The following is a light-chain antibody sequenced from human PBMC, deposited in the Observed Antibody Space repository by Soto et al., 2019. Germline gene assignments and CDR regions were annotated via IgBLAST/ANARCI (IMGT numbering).Light chain of an antibody. CDR1: SSDVGGYNY. V-gene: IGLV2-11*01. Sequence: QSALTQPRSVSVSPGQSVTSSCTGTSSDVGGYNYVSWYQHHPGKAPKLMIYDVDKRPSGVPGRFSGSKSGNTASLTISGLQAEDEADYYCCSYAGSYPFVFGTGTKVTVL. CDR3: CSYAGSYPFV. J-gene: IGLJ1*01. CDR2: DVD.